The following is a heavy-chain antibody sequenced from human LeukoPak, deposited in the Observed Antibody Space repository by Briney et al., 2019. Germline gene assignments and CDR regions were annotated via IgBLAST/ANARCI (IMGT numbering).Heavy chain of an antibody. V-gene: IGHV1-69*05. D-gene: IGHD3-10*01. CDR3: ARDAREGPVELKTNLYYYYYMDV. CDR2: IIPIFGTA. Sequence: SVKVSCKASGGTFSSYAISWVRQAPGQGLEWMGGIIPIFGTANYAQKFQGRVTITTDESTSTAYMELSSLRSEDTAVYYCARDAREGPVELKTNLYYYYYMDVRGKGTTVTVSS. J-gene: IGHJ6*03. CDR1: GGTFSSYA.